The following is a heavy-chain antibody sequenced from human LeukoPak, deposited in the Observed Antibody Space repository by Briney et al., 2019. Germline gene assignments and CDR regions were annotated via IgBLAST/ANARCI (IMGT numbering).Heavy chain of an antibody. V-gene: IGHV4-59*12. D-gene: IGHD3-3*01. CDR3: ARGGGWLVYWYYFDY. CDR2: IYYSGST. Sequence: PSETLSLTCTVSGGSISSYYWSWIRQPPGKGLEWIGYIYYSGSTNYNPSLKSRVTISVDTSKNQFSLKLSSVTAADTAVYYCARGGGWLVYWYYFDYWGQGTLVTVSS. CDR1: GGSISSYY. J-gene: IGHJ4*02.